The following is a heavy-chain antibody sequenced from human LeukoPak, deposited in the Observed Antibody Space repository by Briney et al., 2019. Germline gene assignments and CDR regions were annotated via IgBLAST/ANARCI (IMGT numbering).Heavy chain of an antibody. V-gene: IGHV4-59*01. CDR2: IYYSGST. CDR3: ARVLKGALPSYYYYYMDV. CDR1: GRSSSSYY. J-gene: IGHJ6*03. D-gene: IGHD1-26*01. Sequence: SETLSLTCTVSGRSSSSYYWSWIRQPPGKGLEWIGYIYYSGSTNYNPSLKSRVTKSVDTSKNQFSLKLSSVTAADTAVYYCARVLKGALPSYYYYYMDVCGKGTTVTISS.